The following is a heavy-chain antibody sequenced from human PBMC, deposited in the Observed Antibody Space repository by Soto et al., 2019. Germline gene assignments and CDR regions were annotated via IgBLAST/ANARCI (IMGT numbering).Heavy chain of an antibody. CDR1: GFTFSSYS. D-gene: IGHD4-4*01. V-gene: IGHV3-48*01. Sequence: EVQLVESGGGLVQPGGSLRLSCAASGFTFSSYSMNWVRQAPGKGLEWVSYISSSSSTIYYADSVKGRFTISRDNAKNSLYLQMNSLRAEDTAVYYCARVVTAKYSYYYYMDVWGKGTTVTVSS. J-gene: IGHJ6*03. CDR2: ISSSSSTI. CDR3: ARVVTAKYSYYYYMDV.